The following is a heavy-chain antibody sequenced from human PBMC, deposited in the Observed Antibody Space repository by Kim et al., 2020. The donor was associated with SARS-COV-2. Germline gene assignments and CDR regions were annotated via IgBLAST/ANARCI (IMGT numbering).Heavy chain of an antibody. V-gene: IGHV4-59*08. Sequence: SETLSLTCTVSGGSISSYYWSWIRQPPGKGLEWIGYIYYSGSTNYNPSLKSRVTISVDTSKNQFSLKLSSVTAADTAVYYCASPTRGYSYGYNYWGQGTLVTVSS. D-gene: IGHD5-18*01. CDR1: GGSISSYY. CDR3: ASPTRGYSYGYNY. J-gene: IGHJ4*02. CDR2: IYYSGST.